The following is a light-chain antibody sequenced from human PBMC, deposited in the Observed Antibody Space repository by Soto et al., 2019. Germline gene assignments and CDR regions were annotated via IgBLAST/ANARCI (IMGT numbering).Light chain of an antibody. CDR1: QSASTF. CDR2: DAS. Sequence: MTQSPATLSASVGDRVTITCRASQSASTFLAWYQQKPGQAPKLLIYDASTLQSGVPSRFSASGSGTEFALTISGLQPDDFAVYYCQQYNRYAVTFGQGTKVDIK. V-gene: IGKV1-5*01. J-gene: IGKJ1*01. CDR3: QQYNRYAVT.